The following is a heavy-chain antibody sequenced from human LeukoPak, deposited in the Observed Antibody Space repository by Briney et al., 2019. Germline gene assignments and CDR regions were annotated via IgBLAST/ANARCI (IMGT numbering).Heavy chain of an antibody. CDR2: ISAGGGGP. J-gene: IGHJ6*02. Sequence: GGSLRLSCAASGFTFSSYAMSWVRQAPGKGLEWVSTISAGGGGPYYTDSVKGRFTISRDKSKNTVYLQMNSLRAEDTAFYYCARVSRSGWYALDVWGQGTTVTVSS. V-gene: IGHV3-23*01. D-gene: IGHD6-19*01. CDR1: GFTFSSYA. CDR3: ARVSRSGWYALDV.